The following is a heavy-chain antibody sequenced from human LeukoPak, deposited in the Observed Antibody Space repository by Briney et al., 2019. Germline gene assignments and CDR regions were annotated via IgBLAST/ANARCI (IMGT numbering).Heavy chain of an antibody. J-gene: IGHJ3*02. CDR2: ISSSGSTI. Sequence: GGSLRLSCAASGFTFSDYYMSWIRQAPGKGLEWVSYISSSGSTIYYADSVKGRFTISRDNAKNSLYLQMNSLRAEDMALYYCAKAKDIVVVVAALDIWGQGTMVTVSS. CDR1: GFTFSDYY. V-gene: IGHV3-11*01. CDR3: AKAKDIVVVVAALDI. D-gene: IGHD2-15*01.